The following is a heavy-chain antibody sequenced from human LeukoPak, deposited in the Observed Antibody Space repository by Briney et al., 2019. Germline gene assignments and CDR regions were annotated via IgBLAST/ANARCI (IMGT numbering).Heavy chain of an antibody. V-gene: IGHV1-18*04. CDR2: ISAYNGNT. J-gene: IGHJ4*02. D-gene: IGHD6-19*01. Sequence: GAAVKVSCKASGYTFTIYGISRVRQAPGQGLEWMGWISAYNGNTNYAQKLQGRVTMTTDTSTSTAYMELRSLRSDDTAVYYCARDVGSGWYRDYWGQGTLVTVSS. CDR3: ARDVGSGWYRDY. CDR1: GYTFTIYG.